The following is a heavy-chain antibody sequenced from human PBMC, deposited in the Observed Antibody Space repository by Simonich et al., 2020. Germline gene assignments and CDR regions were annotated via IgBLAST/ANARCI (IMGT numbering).Heavy chain of an antibody. J-gene: IGHJ4*02. D-gene: IGHD1-7*01. Sequence: EVQLLESGGGLVQPGGSLRLSCAASGFTFSSYAMSWVRQAPGKGLGWCTVICGRGGSTTYADAGKGRFTISRDNSKNTLYLQMNSLRAEDTAVYYCAKRSGVSITGTFDYWGQGTLVTVSS. CDR1: GFTFSSYA. V-gene: IGHV3-23*01. CDR2: ICGRGGST. CDR3: AKRSGVSITGTFDY.